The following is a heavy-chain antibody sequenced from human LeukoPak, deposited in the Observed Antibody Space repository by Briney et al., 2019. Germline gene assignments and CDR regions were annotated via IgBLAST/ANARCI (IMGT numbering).Heavy chain of an antibody. CDR2: ISSSGSII. CDR3: AREILPRDPTLLWFGESLNWFDP. Sequence: GGSLRLSCAASGFTFSSYAMHWVRQAPGKGLEWVSHISSSGSIIYYADSVKGRFTISRDNAKNSLYLQMNSLRAEDTAVYYCAREILPRDPTLLWFGESLNWFDPWGQGTLVTVSS. D-gene: IGHD3-10*01. CDR1: GFTFSSYA. J-gene: IGHJ5*02. V-gene: IGHV3-48*03.